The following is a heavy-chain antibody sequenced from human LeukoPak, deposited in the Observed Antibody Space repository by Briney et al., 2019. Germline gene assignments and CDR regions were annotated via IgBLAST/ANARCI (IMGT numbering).Heavy chain of an antibody. J-gene: IGHJ4*02. CDR1: GFTFSSYW. CDR3: ASSDYGDAIDY. CDR2: INSDGSST. D-gene: IGHD4-17*01. V-gene: IGHV3-74*01. Sequence: GGSLRLSGAASGFTFSSYWMHWVRQAPGKGLVWVSRINSDGSSTSYADSVKGRFTISRDNAKNTLYLQMNSLRAEDTAVYYCASSDYGDAIDYWGQGTLVTVSS.